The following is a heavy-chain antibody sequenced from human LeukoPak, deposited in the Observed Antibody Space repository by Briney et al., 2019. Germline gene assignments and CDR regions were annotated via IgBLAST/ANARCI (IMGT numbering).Heavy chain of an antibody. J-gene: IGHJ1*01. D-gene: IGHD3-3*01. V-gene: IGHV3-23*01. CDR1: GFTFTNYA. CDR3: AKWTFWSGYPQH. CDR2: ISGSGGST. Sequence: GSLRLSCTASGFTFTNYAMTWVRQAPGKGLEWVSSISGSGGSTYYADSMKGRFTISRDNSKNTLYLQMNSLRAEDTAVYYCAKWTFWSGYPQHWGQGTLVTVSS.